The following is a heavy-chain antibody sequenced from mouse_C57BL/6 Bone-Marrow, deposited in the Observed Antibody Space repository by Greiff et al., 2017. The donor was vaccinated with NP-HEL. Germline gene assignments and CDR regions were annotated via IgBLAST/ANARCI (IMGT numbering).Heavy chain of an antibody. CDR2: ISSGGSYT. J-gene: IGHJ2*01. D-gene: IGHD1-1*01. Sequence: EVKLMESGGDLVKPGGSLKLSCAASGFTFSSYGMSWVRQTPDKRLEWVATISSGGSYTYYPDSVKGRFTISRDNAKNTLYLQMSSLKSEDTAMYYCARQGIYYYGSPDYWGQGTTLTVSS. V-gene: IGHV5-6*01. CDR1: GFTFSSYG. CDR3: ARQGIYYYGSPDY.